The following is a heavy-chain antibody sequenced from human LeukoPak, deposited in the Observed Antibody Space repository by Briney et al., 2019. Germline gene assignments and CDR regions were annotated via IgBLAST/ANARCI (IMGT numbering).Heavy chain of an antibody. D-gene: IGHD3-22*01. CDR3: AREIGYYFDNHSSRLRGRFDV. Sequence: AGGSLRLTCAASGITVSTNYMNWVRQAPGKGLEWVSVIYSTDKTNYADSVQGRFTISRDPSKNTVYLQMNSLRGEDTAVYYCAREIGYYFDNHSSRLRGRFDVWGTGNTVIVSS. V-gene: IGHV3-53*01. J-gene: IGHJ6*04. CDR1: GITVSTNY. CDR2: IYSTDKT.